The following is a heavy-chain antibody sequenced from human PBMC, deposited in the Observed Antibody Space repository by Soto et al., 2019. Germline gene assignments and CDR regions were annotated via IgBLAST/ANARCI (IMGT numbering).Heavy chain of an antibody. V-gene: IGHV3-7*01. Sequence: HPGGSLRLSCAASGFTFSSYWMSWVRQAPGKGLEWVAKIKQDGSEKCYVDSVKGRFTISRDNAKNSLYLQLNSLRAEDTAVYYCARVLLWFGEYPNWFDPWGQGTLVTVSS. CDR2: IKQDGSEK. D-gene: IGHD3-10*01. CDR1: GFTFSSYW. J-gene: IGHJ5*02. CDR3: ARVLLWFGEYPNWFDP.